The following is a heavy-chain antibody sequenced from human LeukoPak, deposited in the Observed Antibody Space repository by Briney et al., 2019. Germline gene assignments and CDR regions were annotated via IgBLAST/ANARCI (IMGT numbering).Heavy chain of an antibody. Sequence: GGSLRLSCAAPGFTFSSYGMHWVRQAPGKGLEWVAVISYDGTNKDYADSVKGRFTISRENSKNTLYPQMNSLRAEDTAVYYCAKDRVDDYGDYYFDYWGQGTLVTVSS. CDR1: GFTFSSYG. J-gene: IGHJ4*02. V-gene: IGHV3-30*18. CDR2: ISYDGTNK. D-gene: IGHD4-17*01. CDR3: AKDRVDDYGDYYFDY.